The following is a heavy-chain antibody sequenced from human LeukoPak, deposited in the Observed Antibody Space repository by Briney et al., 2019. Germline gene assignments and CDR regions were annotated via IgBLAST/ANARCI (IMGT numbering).Heavy chain of an antibody. D-gene: IGHD4-17*01. Sequence: GESLKISCKGSGYSFTSYWIGWVRQMPGKGLEWMGIIYPGDSDTRYSPSFQGQVTISADKSISTAYLQWSSLKASDTAMYYCARLDSTTVINPAYYYYGMDVWGQGTTVTVSS. CDR1: GYSFTSYW. J-gene: IGHJ6*02. V-gene: IGHV5-51*01. CDR3: ARLDSTTVINPAYYYYGMDV. CDR2: IYPGDSDT.